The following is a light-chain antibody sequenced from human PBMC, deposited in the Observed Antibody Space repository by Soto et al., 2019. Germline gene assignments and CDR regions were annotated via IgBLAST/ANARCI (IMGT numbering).Light chain of an antibody. Sequence: DIVMTQSPATLSVSPGERATLSCRASRTVSTNLDWYQQKPGQAPRLLIYYTSTRATGIPARFSGSGSGKEFTLTISSLQSEDFAVYYCQQYNNWPPGATFGPGTKVEIK. CDR1: RTVSTN. CDR3: QQYNNWPPGAT. J-gene: IGKJ3*01. V-gene: IGKV3-15*01. CDR2: YTS.